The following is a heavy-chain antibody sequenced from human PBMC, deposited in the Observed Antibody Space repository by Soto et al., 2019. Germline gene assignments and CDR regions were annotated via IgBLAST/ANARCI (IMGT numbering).Heavy chain of an antibody. CDR2: IYYSGST. Sequence: PSETLSLTCTVSGCSISSYYWSWIRQPPGKGLEWIGYIYYSGSTNYNPSLKSRVTISVDTSKNQFSLKLSSVTAADTAVYYCARTYPRQNWFDPWGQGTLVTVS. V-gene: IGHV4-59*08. CDR3: ARTYPRQNWFDP. CDR1: GCSISSYY. J-gene: IGHJ5*02.